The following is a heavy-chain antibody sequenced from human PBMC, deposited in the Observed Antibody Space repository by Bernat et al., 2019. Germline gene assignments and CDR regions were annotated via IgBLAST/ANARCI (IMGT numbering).Heavy chain of an antibody. D-gene: IGHD3-10*01. V-gene: IGHV3-23*04. CDR3: ANRWFC. J-gene: IGHJ4*02. CDR1: GFSFSSYA. Sequence: GELVESGGGLVQPGGSLRRSCAASGFSFSSYAMSWVRQAPGKGLEWVSAITGSAGSTFYADSVKGRFTISRDNSKNTLYLHMNSLRGEDTAVYYCANRWFCWGQGTLVTVSS. CDR2: ITGSAGST.